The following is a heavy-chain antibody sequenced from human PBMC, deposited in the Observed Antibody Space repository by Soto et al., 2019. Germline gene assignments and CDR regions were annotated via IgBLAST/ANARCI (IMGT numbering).Heavy chain of an antibody. CDR2: IIPIPGTA. D-gene: IGHD2-2*01. Sequence: QVQLVQSGAEVKKPGSSVKVSCKASGGTFGRYAISWVRQAPGQGLEWMGGIIPIPGTANYAQKFQGRVTIAADESTSTAYMELSSLRSEDTAVYYCARSQGSSTSLEIYDYYYYGMEGWGQGTTVTVSS. J-gene: IGHJ6*02. CDR3: ARSQGSSTSLEIYDYYYYGMEG. CDR1: GGTFGRYA. V-gene: IGHV1-69*01.